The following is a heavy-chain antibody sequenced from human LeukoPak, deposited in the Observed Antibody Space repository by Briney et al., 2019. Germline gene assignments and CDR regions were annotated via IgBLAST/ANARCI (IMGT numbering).Heavy chain of an antibody. CDR2: ISSSSSYI. Sequence: PGGSLRISCAASGFTFSSYSMNWVLQAPGKELDWVSSISSSSSYIYYADSVKGRFTISRDNAKNSLYLQMNSLRAEDTAVYYCARGRHDYGDYCFDYWGQGTLVTVSS. CDR3: ARGRHDYGDYCFDY. D-gene: IGHD4-17*01. V-gene: IGHV3-21*01. J-gene: IGHJ4*02. CDR1: GFTFSSYS.